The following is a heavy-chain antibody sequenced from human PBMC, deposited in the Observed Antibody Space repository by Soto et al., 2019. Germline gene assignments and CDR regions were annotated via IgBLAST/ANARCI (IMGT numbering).Heavy chain of an antibody. CDR1: GFTFDDYT. CDR2: ISWHGGST. V-gene: IGHV3-43*01. J-gene: IGHJ6*02. Sequence: GGSLRLSCAASGFTFDDYTMHWVRQAPGKGLEWVSLISWHGGSTYYADSVKGRFTISRDNSKNSLYLQMNSLRTEDTALYYCASQGLYGMDVWGQGTTVTVSS. CDR3: ASQGLYGMDV.